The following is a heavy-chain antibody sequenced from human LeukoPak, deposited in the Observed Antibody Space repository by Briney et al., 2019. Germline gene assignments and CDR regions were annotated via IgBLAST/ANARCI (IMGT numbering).Heavy chain of an antibody. D-gene: IGHD5-12*01. CDR1: GFTYSSNA. Sequence: PGGSLRLSCAASGFTYSSNAMSWVRQAPGKGLEWVSTISSSGGSTYYAESVKGRFTISRDNSKNTLYLQMNSLRAEDTAVYYCANRGAYDFDFWGQGTLVTVSS. V-gene: IGHV3-23*01. CDR3: ANRGAYDFDF. J-gene: IGHJ4*02. CDR2: ISSSGGST.